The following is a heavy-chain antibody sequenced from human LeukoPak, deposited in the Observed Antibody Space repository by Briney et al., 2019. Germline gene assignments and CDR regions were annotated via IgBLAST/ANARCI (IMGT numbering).Heavy chain of an antibody. Sequence: ASVKVSCKASGYTFTSYDINWVRQATGQGLEWMGWMNPNSGNTGYAQKFQGRVTMTRNTSISTAYMERSSLRSEDTAVYYCATPLFLRNDAFDIWGQGTMVTVSS. D-gene: IGHD1-14*01. CDR1: GYTFTSYD. CDR2: MNPNSGNT. V-gene: IGHV1-8*01. CDR3: ATPLFLRNDAFDI. J-gene: IGHJ3*02.